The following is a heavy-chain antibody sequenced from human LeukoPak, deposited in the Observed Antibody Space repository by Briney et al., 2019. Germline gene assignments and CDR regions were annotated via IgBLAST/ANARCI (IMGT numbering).Heavy chain of an antibody. D-gene: IGHD6-19*01. CDR3: ARDNGSGWYSVPNWFDP. CDR1: GGSISSGSYY. J-gene: IGHJ5*02. CDR2: IYTSGST. Sequence: SQTLSLTCTVSGGSISSGSYYWSWIRQPAGKGLEWIGRIYTSGSTNYNPSLKSRVTISVDTSKNQFSLKLSSVTAADTAVYYCARDNGSGWYSVPNWFDPWGQGTLVTVSS. V-gene: IGHV4-61*02.